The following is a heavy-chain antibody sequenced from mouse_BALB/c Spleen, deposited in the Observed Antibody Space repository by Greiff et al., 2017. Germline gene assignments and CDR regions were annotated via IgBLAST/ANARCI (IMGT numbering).Heavy chain of an antibody. D-gene: IGHD1-1*01. CDR2: IDPANGNT. J-gene: IGHJ2*01. CDR3: ARGTTVVADRLGDY. CDR1: GFNIKDTY. Sequence: EVMLVESGAELVKPGASVKLSCTASGFNIKDTYMHWVKQRPEQGLEWIGRIDPANGNTKYDPKFQGKATITADTSSNTAYLQLSSLTSEDTAVYYCARGTTVVADRLGDYWGQGTTLTVSS. V-gene: IGHV14-3*02.